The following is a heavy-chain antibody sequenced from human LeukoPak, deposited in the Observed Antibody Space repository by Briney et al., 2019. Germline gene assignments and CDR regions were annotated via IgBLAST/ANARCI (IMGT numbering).Heavy chain of an antibody. Sequence: GGSLRLSCAASGFTFSAYTLHWVRQAPGKGLEYVSGISPNGDTTNYANSVKGRFTISRDNSKNTVYLQMGSLRADDMAVYYCARKEGAWSATMITLLDSWGQGTLVTVSS. CDR3: ARKEGAWSATMITLLDS. J-gene: IGHJ4*02. V-gene: IGHV3-64*01. D-gene: IGHD5-12*01. CDR2: ISPNGDTT. CDR1: GFTFSAYT.